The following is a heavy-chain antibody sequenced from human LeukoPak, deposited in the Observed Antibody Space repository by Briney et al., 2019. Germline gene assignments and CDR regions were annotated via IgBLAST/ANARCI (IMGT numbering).Heavy chain of an antibody. Sequence: PSETLSLTCTVSGGSISSYYWSWIRQPPGKGLEWIGYIYYSGSTNYNPSLKSRVTISVDTSKNQFSLRLRSVTAADTAVYYCARGGDGSNAFDIWGQGTMVTVSS. CDR3: ARGGDGSNAFDI. CDR1: GGSISSYY. V-gene: IGHV4-59*01. CDR2: IYYSGST. J-gene: IGHJ3*02. D-gene: IGHD3-10*01.